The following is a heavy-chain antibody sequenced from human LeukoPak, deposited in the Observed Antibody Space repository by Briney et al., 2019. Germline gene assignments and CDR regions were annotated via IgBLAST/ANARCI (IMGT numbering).Heavy chain of an antibody. V-gene: IGHV4-39*01. D-gene: IGHD3-22*01. CDR1: GGSITSSSN. J-gene: IGHJ5*02. Sequence: SETLSLTCTVSGGSITSSSNWGWIRQPPGKGLDWIGSIFYSGSTFYSPSLKSRITISVDTSKNQFSLKLNSVTAADTTVYYCARHSFPDYYDSSGYPNWFDPWGQGTLVTVSS. CDR3: ARHSFPDYYDSSGYPNWFDP. CDR2: IFYSGST.